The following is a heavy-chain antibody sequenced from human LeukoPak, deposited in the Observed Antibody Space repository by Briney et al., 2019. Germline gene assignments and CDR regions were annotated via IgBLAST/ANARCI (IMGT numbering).Heavy chain of an antibody. CDR1: GGSISGYY. D-gene: IGHD3-3*02. V-gene: IGHV4-59*01. Sequence: SETLSLTCTVSGGSISGYYWSWIRQPPGKGLEWIGYIYYSGSTNYNPSLKSRVTISVDTSKDQFSLKLSSVTPADTAVYYCARCILSEHYFDNWGQGTLVTVSS. CDR3: ARCILSEHYFDN. CDR2: IYYSGST. J-gene: IGHJ4*02.